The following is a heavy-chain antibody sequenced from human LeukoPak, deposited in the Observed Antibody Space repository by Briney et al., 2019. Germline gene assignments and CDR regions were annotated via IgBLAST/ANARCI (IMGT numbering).Heavy chain of an antibody. CDR1: GGSFSGYY. CDR2: INHSGST. V-gene: IGHV4-34*01. Sequence: RPSETLSLTCAVYGGSFSGYYWSWIRQPPGKGLEWIGEINHSGSTNYNPSLKSRVTISVGTSNNQFSLKLSSVTAADTAVYYCARGPSLVGLRFLEWLSRAWFDPWGQGTLVTVSS. J-gene: IGHJ5*02. CDR3: ARGPSLVGLRFLEWLSRAWFDP. D-gene: IGHD3-3*01.